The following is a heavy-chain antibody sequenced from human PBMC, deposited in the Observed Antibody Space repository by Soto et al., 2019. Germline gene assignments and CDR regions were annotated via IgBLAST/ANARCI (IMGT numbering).Heavy chain of an antibody. D-gene: IGHD2-8*02. CDR2: ISWNSGTI. CDR1: GFSFDDYA. Sequence: EVQVVESGGGLVQPGRSLRLSCAASGFSFDDYAMHWVLQAPGKGLEWVSGISWNSGTIGYADSVKGRFTISRDNAKNSLYLQMNSLRAEDTALYYCAKSTGGTANGMGVWGQGTTVTASS. J-gene: IGHJ6*02. V-gene: IGHV3-9*01. CDR3: AKSTGGTANGMGV.